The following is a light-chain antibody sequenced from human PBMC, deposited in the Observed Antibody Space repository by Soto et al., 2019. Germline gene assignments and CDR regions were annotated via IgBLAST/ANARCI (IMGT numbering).Light chain of an antibody. CDR3: QQYHLYWT. J-gene: IGKJ1*01. CDR1: QSIATW. CDR2: GAS. V-gene: IGKV1-5*01. Sequence: DIQMTQSPSTLSASVGDRVTITCRASQSIATWLAWYQHQPGSAPKLLIYGASTLQSGVPSRFSGSGSGAEFTLTIDNLQPEDFATYYCQQYHLYWTFGPGTTVDIK.